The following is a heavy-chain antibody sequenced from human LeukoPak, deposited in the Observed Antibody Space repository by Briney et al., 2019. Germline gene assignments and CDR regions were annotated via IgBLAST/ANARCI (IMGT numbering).Heavy chain of an antibody. J-gene: IGHJ4*02. V-gene: IGHV4-38-2*02. Sequence: SETLSLTCTVSDNSISSGYYWAWIRQPPGKGLEWIGSISPSGTTHYNPSLNSRVTISVDTSKNQFSLKLSSVTAADTAVYYCARELEMATISDYWGQGTLVTVSS. CDR2: ISPSGTT. CDR1: DNSISSGYY. CDR3: ARELEMATISDY. D-gene: IGHD5-24*01.